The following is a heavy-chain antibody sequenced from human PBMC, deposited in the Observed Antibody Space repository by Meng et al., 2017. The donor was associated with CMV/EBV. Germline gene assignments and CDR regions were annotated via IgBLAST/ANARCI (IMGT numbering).Heavy chain of an antibody. CDR1: GGSFSGYY. CDR3: ASLSTMIVVEN. J-gene: IGHJ4*02. CDR2: IKHSGST. D-gene: IGHD3-22*01. V-gene: IGHV4-34*01. Sequence: SETLSLTCAVYGGSFSGYYWSWIRQPPGKGLEWIGEIKHSGSTNYNPSLKSRVTISVDTSKNQFSLKLSSVTAADTAVYYCASLSTMIVVENWGQGTLVTVSS.